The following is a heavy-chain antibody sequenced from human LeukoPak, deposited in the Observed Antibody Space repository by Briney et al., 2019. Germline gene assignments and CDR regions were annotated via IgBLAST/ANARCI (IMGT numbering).Heavy chain of an antibody. D-gene: IGHD2/OR15-2a*01. CDR1: RCTLRTSGVG. CDR2: IYWDDDK. J-gene: IGHJ4*02. V-gene: IGHV2-5*02. Sequence: SGPTLARPTPSVTLTCSFSRCTLRTSGVGVGWIRQPPGNALVWHALIYWDDDKYYSPSLKSRLTITKDTSKNQVVLTMTNMDPVDTATYYCAHRKVLRDFDYWGQGPLVTVSS. CDR3: AHRKVLRDFDY.